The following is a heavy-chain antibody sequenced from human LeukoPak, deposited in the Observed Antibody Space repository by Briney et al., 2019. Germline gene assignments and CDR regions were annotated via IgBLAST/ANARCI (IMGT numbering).Heavy chain of an antibody. V-gene: IGHV3-7*01. D-gene: IGHD2-8*01. J-gene: IGHJ4*02. Sequence: PGGSLRLSCAASGFTLSSNWMNWVRQAPGKGLEWVAIIKQDGSEIYYVDSVKGRFTISRDNAKNSLYLQMNSLRAEDTAVYYCARGNGFIIDYWGQGTLVTVSS. CDR1: GFTLSSNW. CDR3: ARGNGFIIDY. CDR2: IKQDGSEI.